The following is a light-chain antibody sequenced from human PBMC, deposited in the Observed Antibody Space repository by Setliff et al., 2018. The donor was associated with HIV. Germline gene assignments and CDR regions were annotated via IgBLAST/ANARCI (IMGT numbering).Light chain of an antibody. V-gene: IGLV2-14*03. Sequence: QSALAQPASVSGSPGQSITISCTGTSSDIGGYNFVSWYQQYPGEAPKLIISDNTKRPSGVSDRFSASKSGNTASLTISGLQTEDEANYFCASYRSPATYVFGIGTKAPS. CDR1: SSDIGGYNF. CDR3: ASYRSPATYV. CDR2: DNT. J-gene: IGLJ1*01.